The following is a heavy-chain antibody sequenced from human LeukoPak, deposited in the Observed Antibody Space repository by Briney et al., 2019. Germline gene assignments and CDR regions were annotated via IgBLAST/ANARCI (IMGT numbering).Heavy chain of an antibody. V-gene: IGHV3-9*01. CDR3: AKGRFERPYFDY. CDR2: ISWNSGSI. J-gene: IGHJ4*02. D-gene: IGHD1-1*01. Sequence: PGGSLRLSCAASGFTFDDYAMHWVRQAPGKGLEWVSGISWNSGSIGYADSVKGRFTISRDNAKNSLYLQMNSLRAEDTALYYCAKGRFERPYFDYWGQGTLVTVSS. CDR1: GFTFDDYA.